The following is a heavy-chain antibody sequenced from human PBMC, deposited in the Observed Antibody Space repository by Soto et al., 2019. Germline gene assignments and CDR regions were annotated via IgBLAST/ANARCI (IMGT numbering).Heavy chain of an antibody. Sequence: QVQLVQSGAEVKKPGSSVKVSCKASGGTFSSYAISWVRQAPGQGLEWMGGIIPIFGTANYAQKFQGRVTITAXXSXSXXYMELSSLSSEDTAVYYCARGVGGFPPPRNWYFDLWGRGTLVTVSS. CDR2: IIPIFGTA. CDR3: ARGVGGFPPPRNWYFDL. D-gene: IGHD3-16*01. V-gene: IGHV1-69*12. J-gene: IGHJ2*01. CDR1: GGTFSSYA.